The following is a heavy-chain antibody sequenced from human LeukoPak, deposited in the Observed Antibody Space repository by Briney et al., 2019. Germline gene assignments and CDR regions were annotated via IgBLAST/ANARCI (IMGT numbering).Heavy chain of an antibody. CDR2: ISGSGGST. J-gene: IGHJ4*02. V-gene: IGHV3-23*01. CDR3: AKALIYYDSSGYRNQPFDY. CDR1: GFTFSSYA. D-gene: IGHD3-22*01. Sequence: GGSLRLSCAASGFTFSSYAMSWVRQAPGKGLEWVSAISGSGGSTYYAESVKGRFTISRENSKNTLYLQMNSLRAEDTAVYYCAKALIYYDSSGYRNQPFDYWGQGTLVTVSS.